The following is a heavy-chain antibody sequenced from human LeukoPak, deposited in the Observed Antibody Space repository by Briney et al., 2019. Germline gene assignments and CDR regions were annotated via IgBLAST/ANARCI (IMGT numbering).Heavy chain of an antibody. CDR2: IYPGDSDT. D-gene: IGHD2-2*01. Sequence: GESLKISCKGSGNSSTSYWICWSRQMAGKGLEWMGIIYPGDSDTRYSPSFQGQVTISADKSISTAYLQWSSLKASDTAMYYCARDCSSTSCYPYGFDPWGQGTLVTVSS. J-gene: IGHJ5*02. CDR3: ARDCSSTSCYPYGFDP. V-gene: IGHV5-51*01. CDR1: GNSSTSYW.